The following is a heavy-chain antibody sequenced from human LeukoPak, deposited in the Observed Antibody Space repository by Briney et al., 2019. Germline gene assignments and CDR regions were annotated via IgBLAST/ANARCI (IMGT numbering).Heavy chain of an antibody. CDR1: GGSISSYY. Sequence: SETLSLTCTVSGGSISSYYWSWIRQPPREGLEWIGYIYYSGTTNYNPSLKSRVTISVDTSKNQFSLKLSSVTAADTAVYYCARLYNYDILTGYYKVWWFDPWGQGTLVTVSS. D-gene: IGHD3-9*01. CDR2: IYYSGTT. J-gene: IGHJ5*02. CDR3: ARLYNYDILTGYYKVWWFDP. V-gene: IGHV4-59*01.